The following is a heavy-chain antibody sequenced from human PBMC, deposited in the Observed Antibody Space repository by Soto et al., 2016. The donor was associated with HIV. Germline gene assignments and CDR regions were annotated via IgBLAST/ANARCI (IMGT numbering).Heavy chain of an antibody. D-gene: IGHD3-9*01. J-gene: IGHJ3*02. CDR1: GGSISSSS. CDR2: IYYSGST. CDR3: ARMYYDILTGDDAFDI. V-gene: IGHV4-59*01. Sequence: QVQLQESGPGLVKPSETLSLTCTVSGGSISSSSWSWIRQPPGKGLEWIGYIYYSGSTNYNPSLKSRVTISLDTSKSQFSLRLTSVTAADTAVYYCARMYYDILTGDDAFDIRARDNGHRLF.